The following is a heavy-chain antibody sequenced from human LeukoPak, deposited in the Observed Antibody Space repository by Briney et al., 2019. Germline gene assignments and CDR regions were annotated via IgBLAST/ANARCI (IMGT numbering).Heavy chain of an antibody. D-gene: IGHD2-15*01. V-gene: IGHV1-18*01. CDR1: GYTFTSYG. CDR3: ARDLGYCSGGSCYSSWDFQH. J-gene: IGHJ1*01. CDR2: ISAYNGNT. Sequence: ASVKVSCKASGYTFTSYGISWVRQAPGQGLEWMGWISAYNGNTNYAQKLQGRVTMTTDTSTSTAYMELRSLRSDDTAVYYCARDLGYCSGGSCYSSWDFQHWGRAPWSPSPQ.